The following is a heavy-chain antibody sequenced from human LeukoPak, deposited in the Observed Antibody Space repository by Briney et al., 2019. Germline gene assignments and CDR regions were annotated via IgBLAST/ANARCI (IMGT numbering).Heavy chain of an antibody. J-gene: IGHJ6*02. Sequence: GGSLRLSCAASGFTFSSYSMNWVRQAPGKGLEWVSYISSSSSTIYYADSVKGRFTISRDNAKNSLYLQMNSLRAEDTAVYYCAKGISGYGYYGMDVWGQGTTVTVSS. CDR3: AKGISGYGYYGMDV. V-gene: IGHV3-48*04. CDR1: GFTFSSYS. CDR2: ISSSSSTI. D-gene: IGHD5-12*01.